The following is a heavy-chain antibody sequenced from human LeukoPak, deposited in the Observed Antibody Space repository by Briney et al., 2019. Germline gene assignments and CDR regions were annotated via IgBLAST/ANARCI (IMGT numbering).Heavy chain of an antibody. J-gene: IGHJ3*02. CDR1: GGSISSGGYS. Sequence: SETLSLTCTVSGGSISSGGYSWSWIRQHPGKGLEWIGYIYYSGSTYYNPSHKSRVTISVDTSKNQFSLKLSSVTAADTAVYYCARVLGKRGSYPNAFDIWGQGTMVTVSS. CDR3: ARVLGKRGSYPNAFDI. V-gene: IGHV4-31*03. CDR2: IYYSGST. D-gene: IGHD1-26*01.